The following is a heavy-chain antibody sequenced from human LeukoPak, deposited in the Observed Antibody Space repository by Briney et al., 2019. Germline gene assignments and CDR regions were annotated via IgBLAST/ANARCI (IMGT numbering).Heavy chain of an antibody. J-gene: IGHJ4*01. CDR2: IIPIFGTA. V-gene: IGHV1-69*13. CDR1: GGTFSSYA. CDR3: AGGLHYDFWSGYWFDY. D-gene: IGHD3-3*01. Sequence: GASVKVSCKASGGTFSSYAISWVRQAPGQGLEWMGGIIPIFGTANYAQKFQGRVTITADESTSTAYMELSSLRSEDTAVYYCAGGLHYDFWSGYWFDYWGHGTLVTVSS.